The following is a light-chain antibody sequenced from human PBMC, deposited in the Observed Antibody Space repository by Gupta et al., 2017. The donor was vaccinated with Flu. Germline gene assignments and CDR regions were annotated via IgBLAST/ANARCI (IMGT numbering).Light chain of an antibody. Sequence: DIQMTQSPSSLSASVGDRVTITCLASQSISIYLNWYQQKPGRAPKLLIYGASSLQSGVPSRFSGAVSGTDFTLTISSLQPEDFATYYCQQSYSAPRTFGQGTKLEIK. CDR3: QQSYSAPRT. CDR1: QSISIY. V-gene: IGKV1-39*01. CDR2: GAS. J-gene: IGKJ2*02.